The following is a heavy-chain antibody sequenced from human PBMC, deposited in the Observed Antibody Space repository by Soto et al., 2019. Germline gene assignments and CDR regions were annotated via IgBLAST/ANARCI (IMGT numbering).Heavy chain of an antibody. D-gene: IGHD6-13*01. CDR2: IIPIRGIA. Sequence: QVQLVQSGAEVKKPGSSVKVSCKASGGTFSSYTISWVRQAPGQGLEGMGRIIPIRGIANYAQKFQGRVTLTAYKSTRTAYMELSSLRSEDTAVYYWARGYSSSWYIGSWFDPWGQGTLVTVSS. CDR1: GGTFSSYT. V-gene: IGHV1-69*02. J-gene: IGHJ5*02. CDR3: ARGYSSSWYIGSWFDP.